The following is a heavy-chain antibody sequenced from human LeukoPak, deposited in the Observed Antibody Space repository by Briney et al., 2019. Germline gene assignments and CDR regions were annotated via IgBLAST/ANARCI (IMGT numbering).Heavy chain of an antibody. CDR1: GYSFTSYW. D-gene: IGHD2-15*01. CDR2: IFPVDSDT. CDR3: ARYHFAGGTDF. J-gene: IGHJ4*02. V-gene: IGHV5-51*01. Sequence: GESLKISCKGSGYSFTSYWLAWVRQMPGKGLERMVNIFPVDSDTRYSPSFQGQVSISVDKSINTAYLQWSSLKASDTAIYYCARYHFAGGTDFWGQGTLVTVSS.